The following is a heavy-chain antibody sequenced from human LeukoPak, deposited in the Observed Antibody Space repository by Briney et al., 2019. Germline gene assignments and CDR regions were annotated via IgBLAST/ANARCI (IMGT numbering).Heavy chain of an antibody. CDR2: IFYSGST. CDR3: ARRRYYDSSGLWYYFDS. CDR1: GDSISGYY. D-gene: IGHD3-22*01. J-gene: IGHJ4*02. V-gene: IGHV4-59*08. Sequence: SETLSLTCTVSGDSISGYYWNWIRRPPGKGLEWIGQIFYSGSTNYNPSLKSRVTMSIDTSKNQFSLSLSSVTAADTAVYYCARRRYYDSSGLWYYFDSWGQGTLVTVSS.